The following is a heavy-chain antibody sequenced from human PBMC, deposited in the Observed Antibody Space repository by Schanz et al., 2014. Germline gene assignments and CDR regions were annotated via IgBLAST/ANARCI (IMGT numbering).Heavy chain of an antibody. CDR3: AKDGPGGSGSYSADGGMDV. J-gene: IGHJ6*02. CDR1: GFTFDKYA. V-gene: IGHV3-9*01. Sequence: EVQLVESGGGLVQPGKSLRLSCAASGFTFDKYAMHWVRQAPGKGLEWVSVISWNSGTIGYADSVKGRFTISRDNAKNSLYLQMNSLRAEDTAVYYCAKDGPGGSGSYSADGGMDVWGQGTTVTVAS. D-gene: IGHD3-10*01. CDR2: ISWNSGTI.